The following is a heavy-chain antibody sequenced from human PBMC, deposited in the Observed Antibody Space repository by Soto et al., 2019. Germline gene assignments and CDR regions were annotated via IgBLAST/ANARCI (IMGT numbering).Heavy chain of an antibody. Sequence: PGESLKISCKGSGYSFTSYWIGWVRQMTGKGVEWMGIIYPGDSDTRYSPSFQGQVTISADKSISIAYLQWSSLKASDTAMYYCARPTYDILTGYPQYYFDYWGQGTLVTV. CDR2: IYPGDSDT. V-gene: IGHV5-51*01. J-gene: IGHJ4*02. CDR1: GYSFTSYW. D-gene: IGHD3-9*01. CDR3: ARPTYDILTGYPQYYFDY.